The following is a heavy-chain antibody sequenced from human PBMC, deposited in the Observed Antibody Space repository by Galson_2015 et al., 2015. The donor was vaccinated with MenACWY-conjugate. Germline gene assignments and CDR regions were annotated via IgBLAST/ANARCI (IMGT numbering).Heavy chain of an antibody. CDR1: GLTISTCD. CDR3: AKLDCIGRNCNIH. CDR2: IHVSGGST. V-gene: IGHV3-23*01. D-gene: IGHD1/OR15-1a*01. J-gene: IGHJ4*02. Sequence: SLRLSCAAAGLTISTCDMSWVRQAPGEGLEWVSSIHVSGGSTYYTDSVKGRFTISRDTSKNTLYLRMDSLRVEDTAVYYCAKLDCIGRNCNIHWVQGTLVPVSS.